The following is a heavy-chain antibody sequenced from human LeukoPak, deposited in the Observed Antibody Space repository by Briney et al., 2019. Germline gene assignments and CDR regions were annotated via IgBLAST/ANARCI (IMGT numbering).Heavy chain of an antibody. Sequence: PQTLSLTCTVSGGSVNSGDSYWSWIRQSPGKGLEWIGYIYYSGNTYYSPSLRSRVTISMDTSKNQFSLKLTSLTAADTAVYYCARDRYSSSSFYFDYWGQGALVTVSS. V-gene: IGHV4-30-4*08. D-gene: IGHD6-13*01. CDR3: ARDRYSSSSFYFDY. CDR1: GGSVNSGDSY. CDR2: IYYSGNT. J-gene: IGHJ4*02.